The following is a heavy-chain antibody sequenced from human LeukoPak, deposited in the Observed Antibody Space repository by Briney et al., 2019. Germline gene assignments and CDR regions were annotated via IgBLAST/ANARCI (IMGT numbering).Heavy chain of an antibody. CDR2: MNPNSGNT. CDR1: GYTFTSYD. J-gene: IGHJ4*02. Sequence: ASVKVSCKASGYTFTSYDNNWVRQATGQGLEWMGWMNPNSGNTGYAQKFQGRVTMTSNTSISTAYMELSSLRSEDTAVYYCARGWSKSGGYSYGNWGQGTLVTVSS. V-gene: IGHV1-8*01. D-gene: IGHD5-18*01. CDR3: ARGWSKSGGYSYGN.